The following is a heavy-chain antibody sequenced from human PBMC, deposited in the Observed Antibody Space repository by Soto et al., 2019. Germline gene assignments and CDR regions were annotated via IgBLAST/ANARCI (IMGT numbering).Heavy chain of an antibody. CDR1: GVTISSNY. D-gene: IGHD3-10*01. CDR3: ARDIWFLSYGMDV. V-gene: IGHV3-53*01. Sequence: PGGSTSHCCAASGVTISSNYMIWVRQAPGKGLEWVSVIYSGGSTYYADSVKGRFTISRDNSKNTLYLQMNSLRAEDTAVYYCARDIWFLSYGMDVCGQGTTVTVSS. J-gene: IGHJ6*02. CDR2: IYSGGST.